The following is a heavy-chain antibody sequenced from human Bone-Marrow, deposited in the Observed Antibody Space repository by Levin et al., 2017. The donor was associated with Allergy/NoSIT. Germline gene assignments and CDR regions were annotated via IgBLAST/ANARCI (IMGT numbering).Heavy chain of an antibody. J-gene: IGHJ4*02. CDR2: ISNSGSAI. CDR3: ARGGSTFFY. D-gene: IGHD1-26*01. Sequence: PGGSLRLSCTASGFTFSSYEMNWVRQAPGKGLEWVSYISNSGSAIYYADSVKGRFTISRDNARNSLYLQMNTLRTEDTADYYCARGGSTFFYWGQGTLVTVSS. CDR1: GFTFSSYE. V-gene: IGHV3-48*03.